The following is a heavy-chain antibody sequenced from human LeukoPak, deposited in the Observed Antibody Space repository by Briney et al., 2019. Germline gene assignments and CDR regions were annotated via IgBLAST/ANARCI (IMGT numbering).Heavy chain of an antibody. CDR1: GYTFTSYY. Sequence: ASVKVSCKASGYTFTSYYMHWVRQAPGQGLEWMGIINPSGGSTSYAQKFQGRVTITADESTSTAYMELSSLRSEDTAVYYCARGRFPVDQLLLGAPLDYWGQGTLVTVSS. V-gene: IGHV1-46*01. CDR3: ARGRFPVDQLLLGAPLDY. J-gene: IGHJ4*02. CDR2: INPSGGST. D-gene: IGHD2-2*01.